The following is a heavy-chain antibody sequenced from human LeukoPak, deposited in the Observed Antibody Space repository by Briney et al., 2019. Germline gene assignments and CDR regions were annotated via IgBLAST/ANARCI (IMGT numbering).Heavy chain of an antibody. CDR3: ARYSSSWFLDY. V-gene: IGHV4-38-2*02. D-gene: IGHD6-13*01. CDR1: CYSISSGYY. CDR2: IYHSGST. J-gene: IGHJ4*02. Sequence: SETLSLTCTVSCYSISSGYYWGWIRQPPGKGLEWIGSIYHSGSTYYNPSLKSRVTISVDTSKNQFSLKLSSVTAADTAVYYCARYSSSWFLDYWGQGTLVTVSS.